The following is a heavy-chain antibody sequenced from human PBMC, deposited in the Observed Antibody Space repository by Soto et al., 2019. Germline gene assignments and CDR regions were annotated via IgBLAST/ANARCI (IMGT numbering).Heavy chain of an antibody. V-gene: IGHV3-72*01. J-gene: IGHJ6*02. Sequence: GGSLRLSCAASGFIFSDHYMDWVRQAPGKGLEWLGRSKNKANSYTTDYAASVKGRFTVSRDDSKNSLYLQMNSLKTEDTAVYYFSSAVSAPRASGMDVWGQRTMVTV. CDR3: SSAVSAPRASGMDV. CDR1: GFIFSDHY. D-gene: IGHD4-17*01. CDR2: SKNKANSYTT.